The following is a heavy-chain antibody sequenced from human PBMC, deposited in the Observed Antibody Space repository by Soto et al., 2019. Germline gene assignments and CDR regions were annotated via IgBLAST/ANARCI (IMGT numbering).Heavy chain of an antibody. CDR1: GFTFSSYG. Sequence: GGSLRLSCAASGFTFSSYGMHWVRQAPGKGLEWVAVIWYDGSNKYYADSVKGRFTISRDNSKNTLYLQMNSLRAEDTAVYYCAGGEYDSSGYRPHYFDYWGQGTLVTVSS. J-gene: IGHJ4*02. D-gene: IGHD3-22*01. CDR2: IWYDGSNK. V-gene: IGHV3-33*01. CDR3: AGGEYDSSGYRPHYFDY.